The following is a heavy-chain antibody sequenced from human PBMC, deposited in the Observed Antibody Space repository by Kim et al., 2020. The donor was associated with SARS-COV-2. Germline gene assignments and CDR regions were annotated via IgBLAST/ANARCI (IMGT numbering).Heavy chain of an antibody. Sequence: VKGRFTISRDNAKNSLYLQMNSLRDEDTAVYYCARDPGLYYYGSGSSFDYWGQGTLVTVSS. D-gene: IGHD3-10*01. J-gene: IGHJ4*02. CDR3: ARDPGLYYYGSGSSFDY. V-gene: IGHV3-48*02.